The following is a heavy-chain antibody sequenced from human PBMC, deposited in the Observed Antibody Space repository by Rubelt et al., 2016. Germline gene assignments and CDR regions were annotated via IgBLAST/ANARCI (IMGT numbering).Heavy chain of an antibody. D-gene: IGHD3-9*01. CDR3: ARWVDYYDILTGRTYIDY. Sequence: VQLVESGGGVVQPGGSLRLSCAASGFTFSSYWMHWVRQAPGKGLEWVSAISGSGGSTYYADSVKGRFTFARDKSKNTLERQRNSLRAEDTAGYYCARWVDYYDILTGRTYIDYWGQGTLVTVSS. CDR2: ISGSGGST. CDR1: GFTFSSYW. J-gene: IGHJ4*02. V-gene: IGHV3-23*04.